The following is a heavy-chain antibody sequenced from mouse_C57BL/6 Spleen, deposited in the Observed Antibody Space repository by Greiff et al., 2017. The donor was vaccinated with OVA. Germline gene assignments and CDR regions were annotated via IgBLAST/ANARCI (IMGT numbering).Heavy chain of an antibody. CDR2: IWSGGST. D-gene: IGHD1-1*01. V-gene: IGHV2-2*01. Sequence: VKVVESGPGLVQPSQSLSITCTVSGFSLTSYGVHWVRQSPGKGLEWLGVIWSGGSTDYNAAFISRLSISKDNSKSQVFFKMNSLQADDTAIYDCASHYYGSSPLDDWGQGTTLTVSS. J-gene: IGHJ2*01. CDR1: GFSLTSYG. CDR3: ASHYYGSSPLDD.